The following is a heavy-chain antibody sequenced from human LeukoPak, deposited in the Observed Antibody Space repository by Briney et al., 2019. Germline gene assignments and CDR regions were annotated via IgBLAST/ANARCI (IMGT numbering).Heavy chain of an antibody. J-gene: IGHJ4*02. CDR1: GYTFSGTGWY. Sequence: DSVKVSCKASGYTFSGTGWYLYWLRQAPGQGLECMGWIHPNNGDTAYAQKVEGRVAMTRDTSISTAYMELRRLRPDDTAVYFCARDGPAQMVDLDYWDQGTLVTVSS. D-gene: IGHD3-10*01. V-gene: IGHV1-2*02. CDR3: ARDGPAQMVDLDY. CDR2: IHPNNGDT.